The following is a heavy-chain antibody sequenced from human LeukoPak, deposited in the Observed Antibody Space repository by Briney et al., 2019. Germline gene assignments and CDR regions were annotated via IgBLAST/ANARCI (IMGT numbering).Heavy chain of an antibody. CDR1: GYTFTSYG. CDR2: ISGYTGNT. Sequence: ASVKVSCKASGYTFTSYGISWVRQAPGLGLEWMGWISGYTGNTKYAQNLQDRVIMTTDTSTSTAYLELRSLRSDDTAVYYCVRDFPMIQTYFEYWGQGTLVTVSS. V-gene: IGHV1-18*04. D-gene: IGHD3-22*01. J-gene: IGHJ4*02. CDR3: VRDFPMIQTYFEY.